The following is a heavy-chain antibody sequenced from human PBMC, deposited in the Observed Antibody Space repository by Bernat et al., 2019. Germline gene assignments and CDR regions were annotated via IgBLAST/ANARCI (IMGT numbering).Heavy chain of an antibody. Sequence: EVQLVESGGGLVQPGGSLRLSCAASGFTVSSNYMSWVRQAPGKGLEWVSVIYSGGSTYYADSVKGRFTISRDKSKNTLYLQMNSLSAEDTAVYYCARQGLEPRGFYYYYYYMDVWGKGTTVTVSS. J-gene: IGHJ6*03. V-gene: IGHV3-66*04. D-gene: IGHD1-1*01. CDR1: GFTVSSNY. CDR3: ARQGLEPRGFYYYYYYMDV. CDR2: IYSGGST.